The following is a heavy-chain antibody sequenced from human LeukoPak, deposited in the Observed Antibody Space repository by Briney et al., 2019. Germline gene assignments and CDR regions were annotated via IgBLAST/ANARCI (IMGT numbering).Heavy chain of an antibody. CDR2: IKEDGSDK. Sequence: GGSLRLSCAATGFTFSNYWMSWVRQTPGKGLEWVANIKEDGSDKYYVDSLKGRFTISRDNAKNSLYLQMNSLRAEDTAVYYCAKDRTRQAYWGQGTLVTVSS. CDR1: GFTFSNYW. D-gene: IGHD3-3*01. CDR3: AKDRTRQAY. J-gene: IGHJ4*02. V-gene: IGHV3-7*03.